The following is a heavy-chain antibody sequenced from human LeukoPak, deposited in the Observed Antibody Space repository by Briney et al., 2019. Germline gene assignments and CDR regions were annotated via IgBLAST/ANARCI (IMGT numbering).Heavy chain of an antibody. CDR2: ISAYNGNT. J-gene: IGHJ3*02. Sequence: GASVKVSCKTSGYIFTSYGISWVRQAPGQGLEWMGGISAYNGNTNYARKFQGRVTITADKSTSTAYMELSSLRSEDTAVYYCARDQNDYVWGADDAFDIWGQGTMVTVSS. V-gene: IGHV1-18*01. CDR1: GYIFTSYG. D-gene: IGHD3-16*01. CDR3: ARDQNDYVWGADDAFDI.